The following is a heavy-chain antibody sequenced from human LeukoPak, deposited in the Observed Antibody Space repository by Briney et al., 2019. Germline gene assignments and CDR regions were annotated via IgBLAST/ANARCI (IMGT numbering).Heavy chain of an antibody. D-gene: IGHD2-21*02. J-gene: IGHJ5*02. V-gene: IGHV1-18*01. CDR3: ARACHLVVVTAEGAFLDP. CDR1: GHRFTSYG. CDR2: ISIYNGQT. Sequence: ASVKVSCKASGHRFTSYGIGWVRQAPGQGLEWVGWISIYNGQTYYAQSLQDRVTMTADTSTNTVYMELRSLKTEDTAVYYCARACHLVVVTAEGAFLDPWGQGTLVTISS.